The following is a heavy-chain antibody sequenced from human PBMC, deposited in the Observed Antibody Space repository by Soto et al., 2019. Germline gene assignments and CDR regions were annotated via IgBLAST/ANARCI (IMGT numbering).Heavy chain of an antibody. Sequence: SETLSLTCIVSGGSITRNNHYWGWIRHSPGKGLEWIGSILYSGSTNYNPSLKSRVTLSVETSKNQFSLKMSSVTAADTALYYCARLGSSGWYQGSYFDYWGQGTLVTVSS. CDR2: ILYSGST. V-gene: IGHV4-39*01. J-gene: IGHJ4*02. CDR3: ARLGSSGWYQGSYFDY. D-gene: IGHD6-19*01. CDR1: GGSITRNNHY.